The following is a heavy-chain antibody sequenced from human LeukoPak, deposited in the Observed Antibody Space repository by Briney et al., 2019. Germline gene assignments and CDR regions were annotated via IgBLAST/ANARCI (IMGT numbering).Heavy chain of an antibody. V-gene: IGHV4-59*01. Sequence: SETLSLTCSVSGGSISSYYWSWIRQPPGKGPEWIGYISDSGSTNYKPSLKSRVTISLDTSKNQFNLRLTSVTTADTAVYFCARATTTFDDWGPGTLVTVSS. J-gene: IGHJ4*02. CDR3: ARATTTFDD. CDR1: GGSISSYY. D-gene: IGHD4-11*01. CDR2: ISDSGST.